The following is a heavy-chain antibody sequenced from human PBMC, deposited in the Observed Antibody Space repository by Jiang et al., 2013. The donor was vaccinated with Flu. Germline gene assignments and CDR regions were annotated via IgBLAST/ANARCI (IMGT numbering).Heavy chain of an antibody. CDR3: ARGGGPVTTIVVALDY. CDR1: GGSISSGDYY. J-gene: IGHJ4*02. V-gene: IGHV4-30-4*01. D-gene: IGHD3-22*01. Sequence: PGLVKPSQTLSLTCTVSGGSISSGDYYWSWIRQPPGKGLEYIGYIYYSGNTYYNPSLQSRVIISVDTSKNQFSLNLNSVTAADTAVYYCARGGGPVTTIVVALDYWGQGTLVTVSS. CDR2: IYYSGNT.